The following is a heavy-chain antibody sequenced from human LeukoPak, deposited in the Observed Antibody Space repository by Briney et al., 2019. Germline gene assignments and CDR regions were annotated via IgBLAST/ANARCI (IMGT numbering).Heavy chain of an antibody. J-gene: IGHJ4*02. CDR3: ARGSPTGYFDY. CDR1: GYTFTSYY. V-gene: IGHV1-69*05. Sequence: ASVKVSCKASGYTFTSYYMHWVRQAPGQGLEWMGGIIPIFGTANYAQKFQGRVTITTDESTSTAYMELSSLRSEDTAVYYCARGSPTGYFDYWGQGTLVTVSS. CDR2: IIPIFGTA. D-gene: IGHD1-1*01.